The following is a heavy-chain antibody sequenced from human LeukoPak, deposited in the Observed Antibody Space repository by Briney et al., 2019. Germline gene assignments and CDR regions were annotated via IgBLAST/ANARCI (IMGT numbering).Heavy chain of an antibody. D-gene: IGHD6-19*01. CDR1: GFTFSSYW. CDR2: IKQDGSEK. Sequence: GGSLRLSCAASGFTFSSYWMSWVRQAPGKGLEWVANIKQDGSEKYYVDSVKGRFTISRDNAKNSLYLQMNSLRAEDTAVYFCARGQWVVRGVYFDYWGQGTLVTVSS. CDR3: ARGQWVVRGVYFDY. J-gene: IGHJ4*02. V-gene: IGHV3-7*01.